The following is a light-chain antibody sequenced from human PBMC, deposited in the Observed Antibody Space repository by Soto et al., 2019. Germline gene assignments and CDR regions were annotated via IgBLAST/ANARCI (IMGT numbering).Light chain of an antibody. CDR2: DVS. Sequence: QSVLTQPASVSGSPGQSITISCPGTSGDIGGYDYVSWYQQHPGKAPKLMIYDVSNRPSGVPNRFSGSKSGNTASLTISGLQDEDEADYYCGSYTSSITLGVFGTGTKVTVL. V-gene: IGLV2-14*01. CDR3: GSYTSSITLGV. CDR1: SGDIGGYDY. J-gene: IGLJ1*01.